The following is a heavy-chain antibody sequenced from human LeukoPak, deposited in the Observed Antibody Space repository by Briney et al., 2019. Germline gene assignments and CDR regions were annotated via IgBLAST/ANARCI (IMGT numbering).Heavy chain of an antibody. CDR1: GFTFSSYG. CDR3: ARDGGYSYGYRYYYYYMDV. CDR2: ISGSGGST. Sequence: GGSLRLSCAASGFTFSSYGMSWVRQAPGKGLEWVSAISGSGGSTYYADSVKGRFTISRDNSKNTLYLQMNSLRAEDTAVYYCARDGGYSYGYRYYYYYMDVWGKGTTVTVSS. V-gene: IGHV3-23*01. D-gene: IGHD5-18*01. J-gene: IGHJ6*03.